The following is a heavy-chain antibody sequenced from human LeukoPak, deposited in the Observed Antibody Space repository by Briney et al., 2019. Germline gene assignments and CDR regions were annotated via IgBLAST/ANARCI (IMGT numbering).Heavy chain of an antibody. V-gene: IGHV4-34*01. CDR1: GGSFSGYY. D-gene: IGHD5-18*01. Sequence: SETLSLTCAVYGGSFSGYYWSWIRQPPGKGLEWIGEINHSGSTNYNPSLKSRVTISVDTSKNQFSLKLSSVTAADTAVYYCARVFGYSYGYVLDYWGQGTLVTVSS. CDR3: ARVFGYSYGYVLDY. CDR2: INHSGST. J-gene: IGHJ4*02.